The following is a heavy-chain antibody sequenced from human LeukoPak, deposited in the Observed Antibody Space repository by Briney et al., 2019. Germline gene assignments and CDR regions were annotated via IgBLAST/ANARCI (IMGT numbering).Heavy chain of an antibody. D-gene: IGHD2-15*01. V-gene: IGHV4-59*01. J-gene: IGHJ4*02. CDR2: IYYSGST. CDR1: GGSISSYY. Sequence: SETLSLTCTVSGGSISSYYWSWIRQPPGKGLEWIGYIYYSGSTNYNPSLKSRVTISVDTSKNQFSLKLSSVTAADTAVYYCARTYCSGGSCYYFDYWGQGTLVTVSS. CDR3: ARTYCSGGSCYYFDY.